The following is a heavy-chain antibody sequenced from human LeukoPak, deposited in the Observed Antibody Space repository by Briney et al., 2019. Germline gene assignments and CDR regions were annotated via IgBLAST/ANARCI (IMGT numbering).Heavy chain of an antibody. J-gene: IGHJ4*02. Sequence: SVKVSCKASGGTFSSYAISWVRQAPGHGLEWMGGIIPIFGTANYAQKFQGRVTITADKSTSTAYMELSSLRSEDTAVYYCASAMVRGVTGDYWGQGTLVTVSS. V-gene: IGHV1-69*06. CDR2: IIPIFGTA. CDR3: ASAMVRGVTGDY. CDR1: GGTFSSYA. D-gene: IGHD3-10*01.